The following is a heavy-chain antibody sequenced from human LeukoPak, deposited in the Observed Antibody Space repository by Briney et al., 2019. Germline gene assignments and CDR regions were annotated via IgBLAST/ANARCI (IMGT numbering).Heavy chain of an antibody. J-gene: IGHJ4*02. D-gene: IGHD1-26*01. CDR2: IWYDGSNK. CDR1: GFTFSSYG. Sequence: PGGSLRLSCAASGFTFSSYGMHWVRQAPGKGLEWVAVIWYDGSNKYYADSVKGRFTISRDNSKNTLYLQMISLRAEDTAVYYCARDRGSYWDGGNDYWGQGTLVTVSS. V-gene: IGHV3-33*01. CDR3: ARDRGSYWDGGNDY.